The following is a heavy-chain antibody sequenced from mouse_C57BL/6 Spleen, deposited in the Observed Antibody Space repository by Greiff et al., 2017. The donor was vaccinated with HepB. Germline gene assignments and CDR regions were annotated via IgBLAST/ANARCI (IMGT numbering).Heavy chain of an antibody. CDR2: IDPEAGGT. V-gene: IGHV1-15*01. Sequence: VQLQQSGAELVRPGASVTLSCKASGYTFTDYDMHWVKQTPVHGLEWIGAIDPEAGGTAYNQKFKGKARLTADKSSSTAYMELRSLTSEDSAVYYCTRDYGSGSGFAYWGQGTLVTVSA. CDR3: TRDYGSGSGFAY. J-gene: IGHJ3*01. D-gene: IGHD1-1*01. CDR1: GYTFTDYD.